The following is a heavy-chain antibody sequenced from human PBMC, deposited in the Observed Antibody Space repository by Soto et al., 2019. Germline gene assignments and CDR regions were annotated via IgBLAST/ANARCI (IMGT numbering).Heavy chain of an antibody. J-gene: IGHJ4*02. V-gene: IGHV3-20*04. D-gene: IGHD1-26*01. Sequence: GGSLRLSCAASGFTFDDYGMSWARQAPGKGLEWVSGVNWNGGSTGYADSVKGRFTISRDNAKNSLYLQMNSLRAEDTAFYYCLRGASLNFDYWGQGTLVTISS. CDR1: GFTFDDYG. CDR2: VNWNGGST. CDR3: LRGASLNFDY.